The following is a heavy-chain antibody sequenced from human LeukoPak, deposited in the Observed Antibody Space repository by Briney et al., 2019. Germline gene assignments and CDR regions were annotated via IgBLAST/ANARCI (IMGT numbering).Heavy chain of an antibody. CDR1: CGSISSSSYY. J-gene: IGHJ4*02. Sequence: SETLSLTCTVSCGSISSSSYYRCWIRQPPGKGLEWIGSIYYSGSTYYNPSLKSRVTISVDTSKNQFSLKLSSVTAADTAVYYCARLLRVVVPAAFPDYWGQGTLVTVSS. CDR2: IYYSGST. V-gene: IGHV4-39*01. CDR3: ARLLRVVVPAAFPDY. D-gene: IGHD2-2*01.